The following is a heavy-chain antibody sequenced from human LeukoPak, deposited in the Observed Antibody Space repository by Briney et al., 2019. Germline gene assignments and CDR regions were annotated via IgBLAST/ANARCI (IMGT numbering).Heavy chain of an antibody. CDR3: ARRYYYNLGSFPFDF. CDR2: IYYSGST. J-gene: IGHJ4*02. D-gene: IGHD3-10*01. V-gene: IGHV4-31*03. CDR1: GGSISSGGYY. Sequence: SQTLSLTCTVSGGSISSGGYYWSWIRQHPGKGLEWIGYIYYSGSTYYNPSLKSRVTISVDTSKNQFTLKLSSVTAADTAVYYCARRYYYNLGSFPFDFWGQGTLVTVSS.